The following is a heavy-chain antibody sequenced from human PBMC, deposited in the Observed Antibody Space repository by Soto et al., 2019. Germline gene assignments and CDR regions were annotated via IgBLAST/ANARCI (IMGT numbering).Heavy chain of an antibody. CDR3: ARGDPQASYNWFDP. J-gene: IGHJ5*02. Sequence: SETLSLTCAVYGGSFSGYYWSWIRQPPGKGLEWIGEINHSGSINYNPSLKSRVTVSVDTSKNQFSLKLSSVTAADTAVYYCARGDPQASYNWFDPWGQGTMVTVYS. V-gene: IGHV4-34*01. CDR1: GGSFSGYY. CDR2: INHSGSI.